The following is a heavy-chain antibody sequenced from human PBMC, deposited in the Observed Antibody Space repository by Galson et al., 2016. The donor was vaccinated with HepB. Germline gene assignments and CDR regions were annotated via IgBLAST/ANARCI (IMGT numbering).Heavy chain of an antibody. CDR2: INPNSGGT. CDR1: GYTFDVYN. Sequence: SVKVSCKASGYTFDVYNLHWVRQAPGQGLEWMGWINPNSGGTNSAQKFQGRVTMTRDTSITTAYLELTSLRSDDAAVCYCARTIRGNWYGMDVWGQGTTVTVSS. J-gene: IGHJ6*02. V-gene: IGHV1-2*02. CDR3: ARTIRGNWYGMDV. D-gene: IGHD1-20*01.